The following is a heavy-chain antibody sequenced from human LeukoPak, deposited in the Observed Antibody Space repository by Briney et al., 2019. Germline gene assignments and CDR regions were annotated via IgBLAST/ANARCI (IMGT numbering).Heavy chain of an antibody. J-gene: IGHJ4*02. Sequence: ASVKVSRKASGYAFTGYYIHWVRQAPGQGLEWMGWLNPNRGDTNYAQKFQGRVTMTRDTSISTVYMELSRLRSDDTAVYYCARDDYFDSSAYEYWGQGTLVTVSS. CDR3: ARDDYFDSSAYEY. CDR1: GYAFTGYY. CDR2: LNPNRGDT. D-gene: IGHD3-22*01. V-gene: IGHV1-2*02.